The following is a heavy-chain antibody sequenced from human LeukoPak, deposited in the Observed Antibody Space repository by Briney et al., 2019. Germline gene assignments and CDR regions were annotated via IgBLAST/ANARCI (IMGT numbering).Heavy chain of an antibody. D-gene: IGHD2-2*01. CDR1: GYTFTGYY. CDR3: ASVAYCSSTSCYDYYYGMDV. V-gene: IGHV1-2*02. CDR2: INPNSGGT. Sequence: ASVKVSCKASGYTFTGYYMHWVRQAPGQGLEWMGWINPNSGGTNYAQKFQGRVTMTRDTSISTAYMELSRLRSDDTAVYYCASVAYCSSTSCYDYYYGMDVWGQGTTVTVSS. J-gene: IGHJ6*02.